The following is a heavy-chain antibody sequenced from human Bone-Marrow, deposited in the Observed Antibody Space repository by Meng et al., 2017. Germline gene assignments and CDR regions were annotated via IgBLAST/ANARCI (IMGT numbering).Heavy chain of an antibody. V-gene: IGHV1-69*13. J-gene: IGHJ4*02. CDR2: IIPIFGTA. D-gene: IGHD5-24*01. CDR1: GGIFSNSV. CDR3: AREMATIKWKGRFDY. Sequence: SVKVSCKAPGGIFSNSVVGWVRQAPGQGLEWMGGIIPIFGTANYAQKFQGRVTITADESTSTAYMELSSLRSEDTAVYYCAREMATIKWKGRFDYWGQGTLVTVSS.